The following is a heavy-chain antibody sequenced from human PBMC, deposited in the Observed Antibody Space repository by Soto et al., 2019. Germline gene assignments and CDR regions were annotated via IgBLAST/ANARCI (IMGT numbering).Heavy chain of an antibody. D-gene: IGHD3-16*02. CDR1: GGSISSGGYY. CDR3: AREGYEVWGSYRYYV. J-gene: IGHJ6*02. V-gene: IGHV4-31*03. Sequence: SETLSLTCTVSGGSISSGGYYWSWIRQHPGKGLEWIGYIYYSGSTYYNPSLKSRVTISVDTSKNQFSLKLSSVTAADTAVYYCAREGYEVWGSYRYYVWGQGTKVTVSS. CDR2: IYYSGST.